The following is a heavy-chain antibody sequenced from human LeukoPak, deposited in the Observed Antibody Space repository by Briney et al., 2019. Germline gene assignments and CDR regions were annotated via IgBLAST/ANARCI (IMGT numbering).Heavy chain of an antibody. D-gene: IGHD3-16*01. CDR3: AKASWVSSTDAVR. CDR1: GLSFSSFA. J-gene: IGHJ4*02. V-gene: IGHV3-23*01. Sequence: GGSLRLSCAASGLSFSSFAMSWVRQGPARGLECYADSVKGRFTLSSDSSRNTVYFQLNNLRVEDTAIYYCAKASWVSSTDAVRWGQGTLVTVS.